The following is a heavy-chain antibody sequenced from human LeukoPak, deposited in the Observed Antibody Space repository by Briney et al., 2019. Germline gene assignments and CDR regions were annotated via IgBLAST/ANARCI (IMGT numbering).Heavy chain of an antibody. V-gene: IGHV3-21*01. CDR1: GFTFSSYS. CDR3: ARENDYGGNSGDY. D-gene: IGHD4-23*01. J-gene: IGHJ4*02. Sequence: PGGSLRLSCAASGFTFSSYSMNWVRQAPGRGLEWVSSISSSSSYIYYADSVKGRFTISRDSAKNSLYLQMNSLRAEDTAVYYCARENDYGGNSGDYWGQGTLVTVSS. CDR2: ISSSSSYI.